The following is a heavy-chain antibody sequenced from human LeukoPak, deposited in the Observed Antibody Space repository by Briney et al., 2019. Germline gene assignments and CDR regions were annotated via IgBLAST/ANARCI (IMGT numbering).Heavy chain of an antibody. Sequence: PSETLSLTCTVSGGSISSYYWSWIRQPAGKGLEWIGRIYTSGSTNYNPSLKSRVTISVDKSKNQFSLKLSSVTAADTAVYYCARDRYYGSGSYYPSYYMDVRGKGTTVTVSS. D-gene: IGHD3-10*01. CDR2: IYTSGST. V-gene: IGHV4-4*07. CDR1: GGSISSYY. CDR3: ARDRYYGSGSYYPSYYMDV. J-gene: IGHJ6*03.